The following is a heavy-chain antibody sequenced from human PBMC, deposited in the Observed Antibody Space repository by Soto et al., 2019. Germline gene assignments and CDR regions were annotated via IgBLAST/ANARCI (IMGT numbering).Heavy chain of an antibody. CDR3: ARAAGYYDSSGYYRDEYAFDI. J-gene: IGHJ3*02. Sequence: RSLTCTVSGGSISSYYWSWIRQPAGKGLEWIGRIYTSGSTNYNPSLKSRVTMSVDTSKNQFSLKLSSVTAADTAVYYCARAAGYYDSSGYYRDEYAFDIWGQGTMVTVSS. CDR1: GGSISSYY. V-gene: IGHV4-4*07. CDR2: IYTSGST. D-gene: IGHD3-22*01.